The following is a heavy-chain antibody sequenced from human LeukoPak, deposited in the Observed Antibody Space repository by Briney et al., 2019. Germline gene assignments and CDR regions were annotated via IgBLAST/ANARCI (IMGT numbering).Heavy chain of an antibody. CDR3: ARRRGYYSQVDY. V-gene: IGHV4-39*01. CDR1: GGSISSSSYY. D-gene: IGHD3-22*01. J-gene: IGHJ4*02. CDR2: IYYSGST. Sequence: PSETLSLTCTVSGGSISSSSYYWGWIRQPPGKGLEWIGSIYYSGSTYYNPSLKSRVTISVDTSKNQFSLKLSSVTAADTAVYYCARRRGYYSQVDYWGQGTLVTVSS.